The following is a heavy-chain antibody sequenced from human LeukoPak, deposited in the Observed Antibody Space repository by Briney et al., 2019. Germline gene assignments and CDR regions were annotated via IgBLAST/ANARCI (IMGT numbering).Heavy chain of an antibody. D-gene: IGHD3-10*01. V-gene: IGHV5-51*01. CDR2: IYPGDSDT. Sequence: GESLKISCKGSGYSFSSYRIGWVRQMPGKGLEWMGIIYPGDSDTRYSPSFQGQVTISADNSISTAYLQWSSLKASDTAMYYCARPSTIGGELGGFLDYWGQGTLVTVSS. CDR3: ARPSTIGGELGGFLDY. CDR1: GYSFSSYR. J-gene: IGHJ4*02.